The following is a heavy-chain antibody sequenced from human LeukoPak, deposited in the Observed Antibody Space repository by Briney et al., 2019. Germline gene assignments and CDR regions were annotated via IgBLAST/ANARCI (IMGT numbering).Heavy chain of an antibody. V-gene: IGHV3-23*01. D-gene: IGHD3-22*01. Sequence: GGSLRLSCAASGFTFSSYAMSWVRQAPGKGLEWVSAISGSGGSTYYADSVKGRFTISRDNSKNTLYLQMNSLRAEDTAVYYCANQGTMIGFPFDYWGQGTLVTVSS. J-gene: IGHJ4*02. CDR3: ANQGTMIGFPFDY. CDR1: GFTFSSYA. CDR2: ISGSGGST.